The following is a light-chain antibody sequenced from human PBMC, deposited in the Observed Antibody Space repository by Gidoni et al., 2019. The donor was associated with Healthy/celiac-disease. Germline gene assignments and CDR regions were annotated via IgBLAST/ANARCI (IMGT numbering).Light chain of an antibody. CDR2: GQS. CDR1: QCVSSRY. CDR3: QQYGSSPPT. Sequence: ELVLTQSPGTLSLSPGERATLSCRASQCVSSRYLARYQHKPGQTPRLLIYGQSSRATGIPDRLSGSGSGADFTLTISKLEPEDFAVYYCQQYGSSPPTFGQGTKVEIK. V-gene: IGKV3-20*01. J-gene: IGKJ1*01.